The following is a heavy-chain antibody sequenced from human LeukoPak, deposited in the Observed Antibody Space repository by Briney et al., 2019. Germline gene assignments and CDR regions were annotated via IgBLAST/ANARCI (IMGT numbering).Heavy chain of an antibody. V-gene: IGHV3-11*01. D-gene: IGHD5-18*01. CDR3: AKDPLELWNQKTFDY. Sequence: PGGSLRLSCAASGFTFSDYYMSWIRQAPGKGLEWVSYISSSGSTIYYADSVKGRFTISRDNAKNSLYLQMNSLRAEDTAVYYCAKDPLELWNQKTFDYWGQGTLVAVSS. CDR2: ISSSGSTI. CDR1: GFTFSDYY. J-gene: IGHJ4*02.